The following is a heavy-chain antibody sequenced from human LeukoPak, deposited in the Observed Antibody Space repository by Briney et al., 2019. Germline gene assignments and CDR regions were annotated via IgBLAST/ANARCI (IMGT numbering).Heavy chain of an antibody. CDR1: GSTFSTYR. CDR2: INTGGSST. CDR3: ARVRAYNYFDY. V-gene: IGHV3-74*01. J-gene: IGHJ4*02. Sequence: PGRSLRPACAASGSTFSTYRMHCVRHPPGNGLVWVSLINTGGSSTTYADCVRGRFTVSRDNAKKTLYMQRTSLRAEDTFVYYCARVRAYNYFDYWGQGALVTVSS. D-gene: IGHD3-16*01.